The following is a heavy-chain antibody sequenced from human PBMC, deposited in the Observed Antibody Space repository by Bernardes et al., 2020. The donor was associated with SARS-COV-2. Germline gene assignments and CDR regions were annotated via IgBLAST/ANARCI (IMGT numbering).Heavy chain of an antibody. CDR3: GKRAVSGNNWYFDL. J-gene: IGHJ2*01. Sequence: VGSLSLSCAASGFILSNYWLHWVRQVPGKGLVWVSRISDDGATTTYADSVKGRFTISRDKAKNTMSLQMNSLRVEDTAVYYCGKRAVSGNNWYFDLWGRGTLVTVSS. D-gene: IGHD6-19*01. V-gene: IGHV3-74*01. CDR2: ISDDGATT. CDR1: GFILSNYW.